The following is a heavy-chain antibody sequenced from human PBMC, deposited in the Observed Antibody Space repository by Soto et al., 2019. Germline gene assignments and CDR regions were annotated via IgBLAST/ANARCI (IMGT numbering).Heavy chain of an antibody. V-gene: IGHV3-7*01. D-gene: IGHD3-16*01. Sequence: LRLSCAASGFSFSTYLMSWVRQAPWKGLEWVANIKQGGNEKFYVDSVKGRFTISRDNDKKSLYLQMDSLRVEDTAVYYCVGALTYEVPYYYYGMDVWGQGTTVTVSS. CDR2: IKQGGNEK. CDR1: GFSFSTYL. CDR3: VGALTYEVPYYYYGMDV. J-gene: IGHJ6*02.